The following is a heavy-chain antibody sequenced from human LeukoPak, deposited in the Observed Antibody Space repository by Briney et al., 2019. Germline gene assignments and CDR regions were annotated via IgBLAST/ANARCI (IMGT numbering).Heavy chain of an antibody. Sequence: QTGGSLRLSCAASGFTFSSYAMSWVRQAPGKGLEWVSAISGSGGSTYYADSVKGRFTISRDNSKNTLYLQMNSLRAEDTAVYYCAKLSYYDFWSGYTWGTDYWGQGTLVTVSS. CDR3: AKLSYYDFWSGYTWGTDY. CDR1: GFTFSSYA. CDR2: ISGSGGST. V-gene: IGHV3-23*01. D-gene: IGHD3-3*01. J-gene: IGHJ4*02.